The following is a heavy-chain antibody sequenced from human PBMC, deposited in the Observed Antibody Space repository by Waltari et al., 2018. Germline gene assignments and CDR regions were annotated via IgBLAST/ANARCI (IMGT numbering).Heavy chain of an antibody. Sequence: QVQLQESGPGLVKPSQTLSLTCTVSGGSLSSGDYYWSWIRQPPGKGLEWIGYIYYSGSTYYNPSLKSRVTISVDTSKNQFSLKLSSVTAADTAVYYCARAPGLAAADDAFDIWGQGTMVTVSS. CDR1: GGSLSSGDYY. CDR3: ARAPGLAAADDAFDI. V-gene: IGHV4-30-4*08. CDR2: IYYSGST. J-gene: IGHJ3*02. D-gene: IGHD6-13*01.